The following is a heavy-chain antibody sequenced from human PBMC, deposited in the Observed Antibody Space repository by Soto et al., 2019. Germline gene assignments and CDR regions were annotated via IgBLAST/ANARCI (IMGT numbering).Heavy chain of an antibody. D-gene: IGHD1-26*01. CDR1: GGSISNYY. CDR3: AREREELASTQDYYYYYMDV. J-gene: IGHJ6*03. V-gene: IGHV4-59*01. CDR2: IYYSGST. Sequence: SETLSLTCTVAGGSISNYYWSWISQPPGKGLEWIGYIYYSGSTNYNPSLKSRVTISVDTSKNQFSLKLSSVTAADTAVYYCAREREELASTQDYYYYYMDVWGKGTTVTVSS.